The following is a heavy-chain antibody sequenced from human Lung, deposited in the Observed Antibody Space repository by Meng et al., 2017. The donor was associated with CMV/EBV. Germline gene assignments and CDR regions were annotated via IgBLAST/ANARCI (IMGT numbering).Heavy chain of an antibody. CDR2: IYHSGST. V-gene: IGHV4-4*02. J-gene: IGHJ4*02. D-gene: IGHD6-19*01. CDR1: GGSISSSNW. Sequence: QAQMRESGPGLGKASGTLSLTVAVSGGSISSSNWWSWVRQPPGKGLEWIGEIYHSGSTNYNPSLKSRVTISVDKSKNQFSLKLSSVTAADTAVYYCASFPPPGKQWLVTDYWGQGTLVTVSS. CDR3: ASFPPPGKQWLVTDY.